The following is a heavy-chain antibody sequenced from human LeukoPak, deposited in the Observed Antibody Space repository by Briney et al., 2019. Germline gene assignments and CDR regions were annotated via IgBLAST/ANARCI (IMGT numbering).Heavy chain of an antibody. Sequence: GGSLRLSCAASGFTFSTYAMSWVRQAPGKGLEWVSGISGSGGSTYYADSVKGRFTISRDNSKNTLYLQMNSLRAEDTAVYYCAKDKRTGSYYYDYWGQGTLVTVSS. CDR1: GFTFSTYA. J-gene: IGHJ4*02. V-gene: IGHV3-23*01. CDR3: AKDKRTGSYYYDY. D-gene: IGHD1-26*01. CDR2: ISGSGGST.